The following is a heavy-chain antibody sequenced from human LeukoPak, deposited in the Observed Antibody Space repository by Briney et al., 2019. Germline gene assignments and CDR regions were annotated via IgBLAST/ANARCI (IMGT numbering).Heavy chain of an antibody. J-gene: IGHJ4*02. CDR2: IKSKNDGGTT. CDR3: TTDRAVAGISFDY. Sequence: GGSLRLSCAASGFTFTNACMSGVRQAPGKGLEWVGRIKSKNDGGTTDYAAPVKGRFTISRDDSKNTLYLQMNSLKTEDTAVYYCTTDRAVAGISFDYWGQGTLVTVSS. CDR1: GFTFTNAC. V-gene: IGHV3-15*01. D-gene: IGHD6-19*01.